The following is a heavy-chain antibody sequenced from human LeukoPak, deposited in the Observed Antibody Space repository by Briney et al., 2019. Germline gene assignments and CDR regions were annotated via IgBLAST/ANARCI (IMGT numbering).Heavy chain of an antibody. CDR3: ASGLNMVTAPFDY. V-gene: IGHV3-11*01. J-gene: IGHJ4*02. D-gene: IGHD2-21*02. CDR1: GFTFSDYY. Sequence: GGSLRRSCAASGFTFSDYYMNWIRQAPGKGLEWISYISSSGGAIYYEDSVKGRFTISRDNAKKSLYLQMNSLRAEDTAVYYCASGLNMVTAPFDYWGQGTLVTVSS. CDR2: ISSSGGAI.